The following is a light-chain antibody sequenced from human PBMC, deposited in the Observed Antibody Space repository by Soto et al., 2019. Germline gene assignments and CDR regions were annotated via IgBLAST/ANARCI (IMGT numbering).Light chain of an antibody. Sequence: EIVMTQSPATLSVSPGERATLSCRASQSVSSNLAWYQQKRGQTPRLLIYGASTRATGIPARFSGSGSGTEFTLTISSLQSEDFATYYCQQYNNWPRTFGQGTKLEIQ. V-gene: IGKV3-15*01. CDR2: GAS. CDR3: QQYNNWPRT. CDR1: QSVSSN. J-gene: IGKJ2*01.